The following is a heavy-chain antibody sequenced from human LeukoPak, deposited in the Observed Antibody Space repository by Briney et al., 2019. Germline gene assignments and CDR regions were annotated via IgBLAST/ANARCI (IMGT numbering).Heavy chain of an antibody. J-gene: IGHJ4*02. CDR2: ISGSGDIT. CDR1: GLTPSSCA. CDR3: AARPTTTVVAPSDF. V-gene: IGHV3-23*01. D-gene: IGHD4-11*01. Sequence: PGGSLRLSCAASGLTPSSCAMTWVRQAPGKGLEWVAGISGSGDITNYADSVKGRFTISRDNSKSTLYLQMTSVRVDDTATYYCAARPTTTVVAPSDFWGQGVLVTVSS.